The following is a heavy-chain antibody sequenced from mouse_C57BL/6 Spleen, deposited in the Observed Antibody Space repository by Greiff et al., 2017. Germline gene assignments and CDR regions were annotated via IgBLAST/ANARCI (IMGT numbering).Heavy chain of an antibody. D-gene: IGHD1-3*01. CDR2: IYPHYGTT. CDR3: ARSGYEYYFYY. Sequence: VQLKQSGPELVKPGASVKISCKASGYSFTDYNMHWVKQSHGKSLEWIGVIYPHYGTTSYNQKFKGKATLTVDPSSSTAYMHLNSLTSDDSAVYFCARSGYEYYFYYWGQDTTLTVSS. J-gene: IGHJ2*01. V-gene: IGHV1-39*01. CDR1: GYSFTDYN.